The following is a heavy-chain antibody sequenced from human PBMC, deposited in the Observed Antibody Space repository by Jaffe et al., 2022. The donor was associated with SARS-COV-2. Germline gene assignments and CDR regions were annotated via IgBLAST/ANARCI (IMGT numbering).Heavy chain of an antibody. CDR3: ASGYSYGDDAFDI. J-gene: IGHJ3*02. Sequence: EVQLVESGGGLVQPGGSLRLSCAASGFTFSSYEMNWVRQAPGKGLEWVSYISSSGSTIYYADSVKGRFTISRDNAKNSLYLQMNSLRAEDTAVYYCASGYSYGDDAFDIWGQGTMVTVSS. CDR2: ISSSGSTI. D-gene: IGHD5-18*01. CDR1: GFTFSSYE. V-gene: IGHV3-48*03.